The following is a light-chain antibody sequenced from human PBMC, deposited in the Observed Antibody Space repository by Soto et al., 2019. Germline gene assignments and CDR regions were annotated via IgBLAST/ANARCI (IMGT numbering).Light chain of an antibody. CDR2: KAS. V-gene: IGKV1-5*03. CDR1: QTVSRW. J-gene: IGKJ5*01. CDR3: QQFHSFPIT. Sequence: DIQMTQSPSTLSASVGDRFAITCRASQTVSRWLTWYQQKPGKAPQLLIEKASTLESGVPSRFSGSGSGTDFTLTINSLQPEDYATYYCQQFHSFPITFGQGTRLEI.